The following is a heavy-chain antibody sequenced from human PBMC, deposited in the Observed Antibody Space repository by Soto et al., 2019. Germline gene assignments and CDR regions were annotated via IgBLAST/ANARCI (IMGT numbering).Heavy chain of an antibody. J-gene: IGHJ4*02. CDR2: INPSGGGT. Sequence: ASVKVSCKASGYTLTSYYMHWVRQAPGQGLAWMGIINPSGGGTSYAQNYQGRITMTRDTSTTTVYMELSGLRSEDTAVYFCARGDYDVLTGHYPLDYWGQGTLVTVSS. V-gene: IGHV1-46*01. CDR3: ARGDYDVLTGHYPLDY. CDR1: GYTLTSYY. D-gene: IGHD3-9*01.